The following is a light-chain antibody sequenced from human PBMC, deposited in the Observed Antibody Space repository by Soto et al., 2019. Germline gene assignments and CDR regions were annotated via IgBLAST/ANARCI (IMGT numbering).Light chain of an antibody. CDR2: KTS. CDR1: QNIIRW. J-gene: IGKJ1*01. Sequence: DIQMTQSPSTLSASVGDRVTITCRASQNIIRWLAWYQQRPGKAPNLLIYKTSTLESGVPSRFIGSGSGTEFTLTITSLQPDDFATYYCQQYHNYPRTFGQGTKVEIK. V-gene: IGKV1-5*03. CDR3: QQYHNYPRT.